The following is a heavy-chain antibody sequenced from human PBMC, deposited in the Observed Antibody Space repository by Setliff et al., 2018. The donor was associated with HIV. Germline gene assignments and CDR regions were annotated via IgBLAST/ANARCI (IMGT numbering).Heavy chain of an antibody. D-gene: IGHD2-2*01. CDR1: GGTFSNYG. Sequence: SVKVSCKASGGTFSNYGMRWVRQAPGQGLEWMGGIIPISGTANYAQKFQGRDTITTDESTSTAYMGLSGLRSEDTAVCYCERDFGGYCSSMSCPGLFDPWGQGTLVTVSS. V-gene: IGHV1-69*05. J-gene: IGHJ5*02. CDR3: ERDFGGYCSSMSCPGLFDP. CDR2: IIPISGTA.